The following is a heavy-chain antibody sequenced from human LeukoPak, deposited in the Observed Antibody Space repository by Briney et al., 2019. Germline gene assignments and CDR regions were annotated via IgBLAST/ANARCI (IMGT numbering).Heavy chain of an antibody. D-gene: IGHD6-19*01. CDR2: ISTSSSYI. CDR3: ARAGWGQAVAAYFDY. CDR1: RFTYSRNS. V-gene: IGHV3-21*01. Sequence: PGGSLRLSCAVSRFTYSRNSMNWVRQAPGKGLEWVSSISTSSSYIYYADSVKGRFTISRDNARNSLYLQMNSLRAEDTAVYYCARAGWGQAVAAYFDYWGQGTLVTVSS. J-gene: IGHJ4*02.